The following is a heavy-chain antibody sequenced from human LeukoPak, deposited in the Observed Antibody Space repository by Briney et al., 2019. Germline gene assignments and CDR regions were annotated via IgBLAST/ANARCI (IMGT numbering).Heavy chain of an antibody. CDR3: ARDSPGRADAFDI. J-gene: IGHJ3*02. D-gene: IGHD3-10*01. CDR2: IYYSGST. CDR1: GGSISSSSYY. V-gene: IGHV4-39*07. Sequence: SATLSLTCTVSGGSISSSSYYWGWIRQPPGKGLEWIGSIYYSGSTYYNPSLKSRVTISVDTSKNQFSLKLSSVTAADTAVYYCARDSPGRADAFDIWGQGTMVTVSS.